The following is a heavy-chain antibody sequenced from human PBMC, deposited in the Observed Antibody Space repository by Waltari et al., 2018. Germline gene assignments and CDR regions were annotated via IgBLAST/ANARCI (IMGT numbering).Heavy chain of an antibody. D-gene: IGHD3-3*01. CDR2: IFSGVST. Sequence: EVQLVESGGGLIQPGGSLRLSCAASGFTVSSNYMSWVRQAPGKGLEWVSVIFSGVSTYYADSVKGRFTISRDNSKNTLYLQMNSLRAEDTAVYYCARDRRTIFGVDDNWFDPWGQGTLVTVSS. J-gene: IGHJ5*02. V-gene: IGHV3-53*01. CDR1: GFTVSSNY. CDR3: ARDRRTIFGVDDNWFDP.